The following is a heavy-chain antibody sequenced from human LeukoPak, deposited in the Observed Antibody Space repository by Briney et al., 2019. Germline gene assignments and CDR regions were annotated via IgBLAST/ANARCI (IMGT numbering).Heavy chain of an antibody. J-gene: IGHJ3*01. CDR3: ARGFPPGSGSRGSHAFDV. Sequence: PSETLSLTCAVSEMSFSAYYWNWIRQSPGKGLEWIGEINYGGSTKYTPSLEGRGTILIDTSKNQFSLKLTSVTAADTAVYYCARGFPPGSGSRGSHAFDVWGQGTMVTASS. D-gene: IGHD6-19*01. CDR1: EMSFSAYY. V-gene: IGHV4-34*01. CDR2: INYGGST.